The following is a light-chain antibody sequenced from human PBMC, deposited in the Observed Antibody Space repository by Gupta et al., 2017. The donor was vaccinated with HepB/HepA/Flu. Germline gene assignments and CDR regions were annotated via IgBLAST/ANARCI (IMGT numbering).Light chain of an antibody. CDR3: QSYDSTLSIYV. J-gene: IGLJ1*01. CDR2: DKN. Sequence: QSVLTQPPSVSGAPGQRVTISCTGSSSNLGAGYATHWYQQIPGTAPRLLIYDKNKRPAGVPDRFSGSKSGTSASLAISGLLAEDEGDYYCQSYDSTLSIYVFGNGTKVTVL. CDR1: SSNLGAGYA. V-gene: IGLV1-40*01.